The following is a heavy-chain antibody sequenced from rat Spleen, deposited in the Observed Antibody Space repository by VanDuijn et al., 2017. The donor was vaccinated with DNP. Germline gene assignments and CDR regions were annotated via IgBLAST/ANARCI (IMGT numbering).Heavy chain of an antibody. CDR1: GFTFSNYY. D-gene: IGHD1-3*01. CDR3: ARHGRVTTVATYWYFDF. Sequence: EVQLVESGGGLVQPGRSLKLSCAASGFTFSNYYMAWVRQAPKKGLEWVAAISTSGGSAYYRDSVKGRFTVSRDHAKSTLYLQMDSLRSEDTATYFCARHGRVTTVATYWYFDFWGPGTMVTVSS. J-gene: IGHJ1*01. V-gene: IGHV5-25*01. CDR2: ISTSGGSA.